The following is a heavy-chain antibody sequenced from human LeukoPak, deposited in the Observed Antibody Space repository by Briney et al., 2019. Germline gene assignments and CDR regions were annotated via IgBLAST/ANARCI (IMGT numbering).Heavy chain of an antibody. Sequence: PGGSLRLSCAASGFTFTSYGMHWVRQAPGKGLEWVAVIWYDGSNKYYADSVKGRFTISRDNSKNTLYLQMNSLRAEDTAVYYCARDHSSGWYSDYFEYWGQGSQVSVSS. V-gene: IGHV3-33*01. CDR3: ARDHSSGWYSDYFEY. J-gene: IGHJ4*02. CDR2: IWYDGSNK. CDR1: GFTFTSYG. D-gene: IGHD6-19*01.